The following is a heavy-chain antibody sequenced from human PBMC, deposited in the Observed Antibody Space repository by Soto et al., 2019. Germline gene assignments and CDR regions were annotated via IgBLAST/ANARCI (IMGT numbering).Heavy chain of an antibody. D-gene: IGHD3-3*01. V-gene: IGHV1-18*01. CDR2: ISADNGNT. CDR1: GYTFTTYG. J-gene: IGHJ4*02. Sequence: QVQLVQSGAEVKEPGASVKVSCKASGYTFTTYGISWVRQAPGQGLEWMGWISADNGNTNDAQKVQDRATKTTDTYTSTAYMELRSLRSDDTAVYYCARDWSGYWGQGTLVNVSS. CDR3: ARDWSGY.